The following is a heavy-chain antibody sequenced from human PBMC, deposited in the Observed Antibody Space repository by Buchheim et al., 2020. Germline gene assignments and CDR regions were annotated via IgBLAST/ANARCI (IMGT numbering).Heavy chain of an antibody. D-gene: IGHD3-22*01. J-gene: IGHJ4*02. CDR1: GYTFTGYY. CDR3: ARAEDYYDSSGYSQYFDY. V-gene: IGHV1-2*04. Sequence: QVQLVQSGAEVKKPGASVKVSCKASGYTFTGYYMHWVRQAPGQGLEWMGWINPNSGGTKYAQKFQGWVTMTRDTSISTAYMELSRLRSDDTAVYYCARAEDYYDSSGYSQYFDYWGQGTL. CDR2: INPNSGGT.